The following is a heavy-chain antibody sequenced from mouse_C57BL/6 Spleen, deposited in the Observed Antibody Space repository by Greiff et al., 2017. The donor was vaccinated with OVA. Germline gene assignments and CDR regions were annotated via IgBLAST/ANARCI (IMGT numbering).Heavy chain of an antibody. D-gene: IGHD2-3*01. CDR3: ARSGAYDGYYLYFDY. V-gene: IGHV5-9*01. CDR2: ISGGGNT. Sequence: EVKVEESGGGLVKPGGSLKLSCAASGFTFSSYTMSWVRQTPEKRLEWVATISGGGNTYYPDSVKGRFTISRDNAKNTLYLQMSSLRSEDTALYYCARSGAYDGYYLYFDYWGQGTTLTVSS. J-gene: IGHJ2*01. CDR1: GFTFSSYT.